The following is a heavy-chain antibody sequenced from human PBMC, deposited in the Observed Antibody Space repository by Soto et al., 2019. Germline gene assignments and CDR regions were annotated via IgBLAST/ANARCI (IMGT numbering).Heavy chain of an antibody. CDR2: INPSGGST. CDR3: ARGGSVVVVTDGFDH. Sequence: QVQVVQSGAEVKKPGASVKVSCKASGYTFTSYYMHWVRQAPGQGLEWMGRINPSGGSTSYAQRCQGRVTMTRDTSTSTVYMELSSLRSEDTAVYYCARGGSVVVVTDGFDHWGQGTLVTVSS. V-gene: IGHV1-46*01. CDR1: GYTFTSYY. D-gene: IGHD2-21*02. J-gene: IGHJ4*02.